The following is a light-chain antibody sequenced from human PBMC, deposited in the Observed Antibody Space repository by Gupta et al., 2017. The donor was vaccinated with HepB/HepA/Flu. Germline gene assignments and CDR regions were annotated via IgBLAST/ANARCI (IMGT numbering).Light chain of an antibody. J-gene: IGLJ3*02. CDR3: QSYDSSLSGWV. V-gene: IGLV1-40*01. Sequence: HSVLTQPPSVSGAPGQRVTISCTGSSSNIGAGYDVHWYQQLPGTAPKFLIYGNTNRPSGVPVRFSGSKSGTSASLAITGLQAEDEADYYCQSYDSSLSGWVFGGGTKLTVL. CDR2: GNT. CDR1: SSNIGAGYD.